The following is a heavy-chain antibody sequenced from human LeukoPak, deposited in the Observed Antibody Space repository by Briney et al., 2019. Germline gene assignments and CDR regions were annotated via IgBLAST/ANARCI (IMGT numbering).Heavy chain of an antibody. CDR3: AHATRFDWFDP. J-gene: IGHJ5*02. D-gene: IGHD1-1*01. V-gene: IGHV2-5*01. CDR1: GFSPSPSGVA. CDR2: IDSNDEK. Sequence: PGPTLVNPTQTLTLTCTFSGFSPSPSGVAVGWIRQPPGKALHKLALIDSNDEKRYSTSLRTRLTITKDTSKNQVVLTMTNMDPVDTATYYCAHATRFDWFDPWGQGTLVTVSS.